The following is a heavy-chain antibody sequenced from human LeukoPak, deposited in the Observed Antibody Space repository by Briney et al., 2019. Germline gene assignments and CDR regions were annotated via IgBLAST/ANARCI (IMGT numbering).Heavy chain of an antibody. D-gene: IGHD2-15*01. V-gene: IGHV3-43*02. J-gene: IGHJ4*02. CDR1: GFTFDDYA. CDR2: ISGDGGST. Sequence: GGSLRLSCAASGFTFDDYAMHWVRQAPGKGLEWVSLISGDGGSTYYADSVKGRFTISRDNSKNSLYLQMNSLRTEDTALYYCAKDNVDCSGGSCYLYRFDYWGQGTLVTVSS. CDR3: AKDNVDCSGGSCYLYRFDY.